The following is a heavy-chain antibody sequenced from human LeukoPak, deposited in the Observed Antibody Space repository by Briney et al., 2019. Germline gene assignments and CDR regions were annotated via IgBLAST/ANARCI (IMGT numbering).Heavy chain of an antibody. CDR2: IWYDGNNK. J-gene: IGHJ3*02. D-gene: IGHD4-11*01. Sequence: PGGSLRLSCAASGFIFSRHGMHWVRQAPGKGLEWVAVIWYDGNNKYYADSVKGRFTISRDNSKNTLYLQINSLRAEDTAVYYCAKEGDNYGNYVGAFDIWGQGTMVTVSS. V-gene: IGHV3-33*06. CDR1: GFIFSRHG. CDR3: AKEGDNYGNYVGAFDI.